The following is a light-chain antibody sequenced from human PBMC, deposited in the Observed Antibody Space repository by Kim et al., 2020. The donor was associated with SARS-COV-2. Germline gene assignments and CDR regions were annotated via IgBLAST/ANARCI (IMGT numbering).Light chain of an antibody. Sequence: ASVVDRVTITCRASQSISSWLAWYQQKPGKAPKLLIYKASSLESGVPSRFSGSGSGTAFTLTISSLQPDDFATYYCQQYNSYSQTFGQGTKVEIK. CDR1: QSISSW. CDR2: KAS. J-gene: IGKJ1*01. V-gene: IGKV1-5*03. CDR3: QQYNSYSQT.